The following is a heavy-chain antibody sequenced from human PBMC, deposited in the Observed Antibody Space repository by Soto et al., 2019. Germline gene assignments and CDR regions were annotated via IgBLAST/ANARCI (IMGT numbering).Heavy chain of an antibody. Sequence: TLSLTCSFSGGSVSNKTYYWSWIRQPPGKRPEWIGYVYYSGTTNYNPSLKSRVTISVDLSKNQFSLRLSSVTTADTALYYCARTTAVPNTLRSRYFFDYWGQGTLVTVSS. V-gene: IGHV4-61*01. CDR2: VYYSGTT. D-gene: IGHD4-17*01. CDR1: GGSVSNKTYY. CDR3: ARTTAVPNTLRSRYFFDY. J-gene: IGHJ4*02.